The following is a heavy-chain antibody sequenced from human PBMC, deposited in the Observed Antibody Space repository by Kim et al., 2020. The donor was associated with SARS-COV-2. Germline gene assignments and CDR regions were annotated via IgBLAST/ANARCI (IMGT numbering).Heavy chain of an antibody. J-gene: IGHJ5*02. CDR1: GGTFSSYA. D-gene: IGHD3-3*01. Sequence: SVKVSCKASGGTFSSYAISWVRQAPGQGLEWMGGIIPIFGTANYAQKFQGRVTITADESTSTAYMELSSLRSEDTAVYYCARDPSGYYDFWSGSHPSGWFDPWGQGTLVTVSS. V-gene: IGHV1-69*13. CDR3: ARDPSGYYDFWSGSHPSGWFDP. CDR2: IIPIFGTA.